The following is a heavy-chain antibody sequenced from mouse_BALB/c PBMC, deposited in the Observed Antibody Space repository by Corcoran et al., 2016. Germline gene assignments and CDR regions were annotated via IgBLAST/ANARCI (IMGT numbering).Heavy chain of an antibody. Sequence: QIQLVQPGPELKKPGETVKISCKASGDTLTNYGMNWVKQAPGKGLKWMGWINTYTGEPTYADDFKGRFAFSLETSASTAYLQINNLKNEDTATYFCAREPYSMDYWGQGTSVTVSS. CDR3: AREPYSMDY. CDR1: GDTLTNYG. J-gene: IGHJ4*01. V-gene: IGHV9-3-1*01. CDR2: INTYTGEP.